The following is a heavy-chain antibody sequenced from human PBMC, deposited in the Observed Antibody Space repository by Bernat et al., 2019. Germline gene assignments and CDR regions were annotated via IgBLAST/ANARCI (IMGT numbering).Heavy chain of an antibody. CDR2: IWYDGSNK. J-gene: IGHJ4*02. D-gene: IGHD1-26*01. V-gene: IGHV3-33*01. CDR1: GFTFSNYG. CDR3: ARDVGFQSNYFDY. Sequence: QVQLVESGGGVVQPGRSLTLSCAASGFTFSNYGMHWVRQAPGKGLEWVAVIWYDGSNKYYADSVKGRFTISRDNSKNTLYLQMNSLRAEDTAVYYCARDVGFQSNYFDYWGQGTLVTVSS.